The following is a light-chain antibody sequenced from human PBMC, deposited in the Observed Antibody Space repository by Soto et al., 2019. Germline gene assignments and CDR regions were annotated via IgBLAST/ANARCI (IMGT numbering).Light chain of an antibody. Sequence: DIQMTQSPSSLSASVGGRVTITCRASQRISNYLNWYQQKPGKAPNLLIFAASNLQSGVPSRFSGSGSGTDFTLTISSLQPEDYATYYCQQSYSTPWTFGQGTKWIS. CDR2: AAS. J-gene: IGKJ1*01. CDR3: QQSYSTPWT. V-gene: IGKV1-39*01. CDR1: QRISNY.